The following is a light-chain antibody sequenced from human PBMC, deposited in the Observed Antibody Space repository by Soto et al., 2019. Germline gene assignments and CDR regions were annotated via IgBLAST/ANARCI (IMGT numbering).Light chain of an antibody. CDR2: GAS. CDR1: QSLSTN. V-gene: IGKV3-15*01. CDR3: QQYDNWPLT. Sequence: EIVMTQSPATLSVSPGERATLSCRASQSLSTNLAWYQQKPGQAPRLLIYGASTRATGIPARFSGSGSGTEFTLTISSPQSEDFAVYYCQQYDNWPLTFGGGTKVEIK. J-gene: IGKJ4*01.